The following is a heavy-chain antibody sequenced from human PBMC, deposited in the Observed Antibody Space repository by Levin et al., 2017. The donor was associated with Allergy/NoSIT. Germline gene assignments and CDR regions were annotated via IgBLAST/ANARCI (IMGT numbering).Heavy chain of an antibody. J-gene: IGHJ3*02. CDR1: GFTFSSYA. CDR3: VKDPRSSAAAGTGLDAFDI. D-gene: IGHD6-13*01. Sequence: GGSLRLSCSASGFTFSSYAMHWVRQAPGKGLEYVSAISSNGGSTYYADSVKGRFTISRDNSKNTLYLQMSSLRAEDTAVYYCVKDPRSSAAAGTGLDAFDIWGQGTMVTVSS. CDR2: ISSNGGST. V-gene: IGHV3-64D*06.